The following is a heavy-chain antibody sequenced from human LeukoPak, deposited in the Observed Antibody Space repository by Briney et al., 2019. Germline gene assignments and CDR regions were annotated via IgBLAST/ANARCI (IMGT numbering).Heavy chain of an antibody. CDR1: GYTFTDYY. CDR3: ATDYSNFQDWFDP. D-gene: IGHD4-11*01. CDR2: VDPEDGET. Sequence: ATVKISCKVSGYTFTDYYMHWVQQAPGKGLEWMGLVDPEDGETIYAEKFQGRVTIAADTSTDTAYMELSSLRSEDTAVYYCATDYSNFQDWFDPWGQGTLVTVSS. J-gene: IGHJ5*02. V-gene: IGHV1-69-2*01.